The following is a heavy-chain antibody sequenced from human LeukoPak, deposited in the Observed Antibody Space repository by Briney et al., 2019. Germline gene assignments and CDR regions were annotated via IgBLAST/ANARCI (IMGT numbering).Heavy chain of an antibody. CDR1: GYTFTGYY. J-gene: IGHJ4*02. CDR3: ARGSYTASHRRVYYFDY. V-gene: IGHV1-2*02. Sequence: ASVKVSCKASGYTFTGYYMHWVRQAPGQGLEWMGWINPNSGGTNYAQKFQGRVTTTRDTSISTAYMELSRLRSDDTAVYYCARGSYTASHRRVYYFDYWGQGTLVTVSS. D-gene: IGHD5-18*01. CDR2: INPNSGGT.